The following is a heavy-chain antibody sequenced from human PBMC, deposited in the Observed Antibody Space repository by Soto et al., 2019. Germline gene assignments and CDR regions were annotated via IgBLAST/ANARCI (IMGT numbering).Heavy chain of an antibody. D-gene: IGHD3-22*01. V-gene: IGHV3-48*02. J-gene: IGHJ2*01. CDR1: GFTLSSYS. CDR3: ARGSPRYYDSSGYSLWYFDL. Sequence: GGSLRLSCAVSGFTLSSYSLNWVRQAPGKGLECVSYISSSGSAMYFADSVKGRFTISRDNAKNSLYLQMNSLRDEDTAVYYCARGSPRYYDSSGYSLWYFDLWGRGTLVTVSS. CDR2: ISSSGSAM.